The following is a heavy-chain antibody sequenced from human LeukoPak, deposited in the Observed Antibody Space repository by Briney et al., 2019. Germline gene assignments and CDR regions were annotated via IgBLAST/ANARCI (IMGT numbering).Heavy chain of an antibody. CDR1: GGSISSYY. J-gene: IGHJ5*02. V-gene: IGHV4-4*07. CDR3: ARVLLWFGESRFDP. Sequence: SAETLSLTCTASGGSISSYYWSWIRQPAGKGLEWIGRIYTSGSTNYNPSLKSRVTMSVDTSKNQFSLKLSSVTAAGTAVYYCARVLLWFGESRFDPWGQGTLVTVSS. CDR2: IYTSGST. D-gene: IGHD3-10*01.